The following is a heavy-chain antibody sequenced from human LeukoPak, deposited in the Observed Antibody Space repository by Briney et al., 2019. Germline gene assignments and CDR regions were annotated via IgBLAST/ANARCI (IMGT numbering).Heavy chain of an antibody. CDR2: ISGSGGST. CDR3: AKGLSSYSSSWYGYFDY. CDR1: RFTFSSYG. J-gene: IGHJ4*02. Sequence: PGGSLRLSCVPSRFTFSSYGMSWVRQAPGKGLEWVSAISGSGGSTYYADSVKGRSTISRDNSKNTLYLQMNSLRAEDTAVYYCAKGLSSYSSSWYGYFDYWGQGTLVTVSS. V-gene: IGHV3-23*01. D-gene: IGHD6-13*01.